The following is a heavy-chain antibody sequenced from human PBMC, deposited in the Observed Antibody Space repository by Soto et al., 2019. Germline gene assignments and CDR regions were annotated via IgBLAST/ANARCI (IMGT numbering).Heavy chain of an antibody. V-gene: IGHV1-46*01. CDR2: INPSGGST. CDR1: GYTFTSYY. Sequence: ASVQVSCKASGYTFTSYYMHWVRQAPGQGLEGMGIINPSGGSTSYAQKFQGRVTMTRDTSTSTVYMELSSLRSEDTAVYYCARGARGYCSSTSCANWFDPWGQGTLVTVSS. J-gene: IGHJ5*02. CDR3: ARGARGYCSSTSCANWFDP. D-gene: IGHD2-2*01.